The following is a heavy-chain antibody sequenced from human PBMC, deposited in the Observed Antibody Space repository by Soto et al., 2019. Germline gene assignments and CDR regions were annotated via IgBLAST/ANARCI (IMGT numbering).Heavy chain of an antibody. CDR2: IYYSGST. CDR3: ARGDHWRLVDY. CDR1: GGSVSSGGYY. Sequence: SETLSLTCTVSGGSVSSGGYYWSWIRQPPGKGLEWIGYIYYSGSTNYNPSLKSRVTISVDTSKNQFSLKLSSVTAADTAVYYCARGDHWRLVDYWGRGNLVTVSS. V-gene: IGHV4-61*08. D-gene: IGHD6-6*01. J-gene: IGHJ4*02.